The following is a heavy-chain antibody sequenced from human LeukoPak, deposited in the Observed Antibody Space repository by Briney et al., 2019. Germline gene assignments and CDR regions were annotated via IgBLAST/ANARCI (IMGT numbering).Heavy chain of an antibody. D-gene: IGHD6-19*01. CDR3: ARDLGAWSPGYHYYYHGMDV. CDR2: MNPNSGNT. J-gene: IGHJ6*02. CDR1: GYTFTSYD. Sequence: GASVKVSCKASGYTFTSYDINWVRQATGQGLEWMGWMNPNSGNTGYAQKFQGRVTITRNTSISTAYMELSSLRSEDTAVYYCARDLGAWSPGYHYYYHGMDVWGQGTPVTVSS. V-gene: IGHV1-8*03.